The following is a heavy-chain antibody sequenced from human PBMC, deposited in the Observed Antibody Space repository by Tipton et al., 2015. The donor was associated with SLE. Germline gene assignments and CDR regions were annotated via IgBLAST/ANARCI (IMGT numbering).Heavy chain of an antibody. D-gene: IGHD6-19*01. Sequence: TLSLTCAVYGGSFSGFYWSWIRQPPGKGLEWIGEISHRGSTNYNPSLKSRVTISIDTSRNQFSLRLNSVAAADTAVYYCARRGWVDAFDIWGQGTMVIVSS. CDR3: ARRGWVDAFDI. CDR1: GGSFSGFY. J-gene: IGHJ3*02. CDR2: ISHRGST. V-gene: IGHV4-34*01.